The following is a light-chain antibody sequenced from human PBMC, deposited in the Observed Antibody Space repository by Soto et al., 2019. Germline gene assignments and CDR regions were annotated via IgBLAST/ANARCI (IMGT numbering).Light chain of an antibody. Sequence: QSVLTQPPSASGTPGQRVTISCSGSSSNIGSNTVNWYQQLPGTAPKLLIYDNSQRPSGVPDRFSGSKSGTSASLAISGLQSEDEADYYCAAWDDSLNGYVVFGGGTQLTVL. CDR3: AAWDDSLNGYVV. CDR1: SSNIGSNT. V-gene: IGLV1-44*01. J-gene: IGLJ2*01. CDR2: DNS.